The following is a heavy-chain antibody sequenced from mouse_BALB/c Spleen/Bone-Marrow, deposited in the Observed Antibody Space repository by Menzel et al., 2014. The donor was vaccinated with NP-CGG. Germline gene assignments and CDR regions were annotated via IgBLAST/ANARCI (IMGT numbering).Heavy chain of an antibody. Sequence: EVQLQQSGPELVKPGASVMISCKASGYSFTGYFMNWVIQSHGKSLEWIGRINPYNGDSFYNQKFKGKATLTVDKSSSTAHMELRSLASEDSAVYYCARVTTDWYFDVWGAGTTVTVSS. CDR2: INPYNGDS. CDR3: ARVTTDWYFDV. CDR1: GYSFTGYF. J-gene: IGHJ1*01. D-gene: IGHD1-1*01. V-gene: IGHV1-20*02.